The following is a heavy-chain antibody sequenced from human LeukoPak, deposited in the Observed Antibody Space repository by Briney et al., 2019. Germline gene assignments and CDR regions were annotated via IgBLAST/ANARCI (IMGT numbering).Heavy chain of an antibody. CDR2: INSDGSST. D-gene: IGHD1-26*01. V-gene: IGHV3-74*01. CDR1: GLTFSDYW. Sequence: GGSLRLSCAASGLTFSDYWMHWVRQSPGKGLAWVSRINSDGSSTSYADSVKGRFTISRDNAKNTLYLQMNSLKNEDTAVYYCVTEVSGSFPTWGQGTLVTVSS. J-gene: IGHJ4*02. CDR3: VTEVSGSFPT.